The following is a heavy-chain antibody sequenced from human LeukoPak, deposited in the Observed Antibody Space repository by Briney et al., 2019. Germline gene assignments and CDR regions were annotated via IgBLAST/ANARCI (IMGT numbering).Heavy chain of an antibody. CDR1: GYTFTMYY. CDR3: ARERRGGLWGSLWGLFATYYTYYYMDV. Sequence: ASVKVSCKTSGYTFTMYYIHWVRQAPGQGLEWMGMINPSDGATTYAQRFQGRVTMTRDMSTTTVYMDLRSLRSEDTAVYFCARERRGGLWGSLWGLFATYYTYYYMDVWGRGTTVTVSS. V-gene: IGHV1-46*01. CDR2: INPSDGAT. D-gene: IGHD3-16*01. J-gene: IGHJ6*03.